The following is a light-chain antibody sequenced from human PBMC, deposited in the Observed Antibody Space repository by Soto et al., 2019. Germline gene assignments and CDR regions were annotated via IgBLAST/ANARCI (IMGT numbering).Light chain of an antibody. CDR3: QHYHNWPPWT. J-gene: IGKJ1*01. Sequence: EIVMTQSPDTLSVSPGERATLSCRASQSVSSNLAWYQQKPGQAPRLLIYGASTRATGIPARFSGSGSGTKFTLTISSLQSEDFAVYYCQHYHNWPPWTFGQGTKVEVK. V-gene: IGKV3-15*01. CDR2: GAS. CDR1: QSVSSN.